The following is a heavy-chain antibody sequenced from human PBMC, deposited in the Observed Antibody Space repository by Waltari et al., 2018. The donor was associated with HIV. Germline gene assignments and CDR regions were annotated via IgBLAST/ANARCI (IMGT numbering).Heavy chain of an antibody. CDR2: IYYSGST. CDR3: ARIAAAVPDY. J-gene: IGHJ4*02. CDR1: GGSISSSSYY. V-gene: IGHV4-39*01. Sequence: QLQLQESGPGLVKPSETLSLTCTASGGSISSSSYYWGWIRQPPGKGLEWIGSIYYSGSTYYNPSLKSRVTISVDTSKNQFSLKLSSVTAADTAVYYCARIAAAVPDYWGQGTLVTVSS. D-gene: IGHD6-13*01.